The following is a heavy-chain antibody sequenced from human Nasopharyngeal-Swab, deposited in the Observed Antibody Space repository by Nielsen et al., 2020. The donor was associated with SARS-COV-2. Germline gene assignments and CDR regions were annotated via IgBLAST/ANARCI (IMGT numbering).Heavy chain of an antibody. V-gene: IGHV3-30-3*01. D-gene: IGHD3-16*01. J-gene: IGHJ4*02. CDR2: ISFDGSNE. Sequence: GESLKISCAASGFSFSNSPMYWVRQAPGKGLEWVAVISFDGSNEYYADSVKGRFTISRVNSQNTLFLQMSSLKTDDTAVYYCAKGAPGPLDHWGQGALVTVSS. CDR3: AKGAPGPLDH. CDR1: GFSFSNSP.